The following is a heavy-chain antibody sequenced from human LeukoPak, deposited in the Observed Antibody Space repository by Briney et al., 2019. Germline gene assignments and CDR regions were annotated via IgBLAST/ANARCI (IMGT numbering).Heavy chain of an antibody. J-gene: IGHJ4*02. D-gene: IGHD3-9*01. Sequence: SETLSLTCTVSGGSISSYYWCWIRQPPGKGLEWIGYIYYSGSTNYNPSLKSRVTISVDTSKNQFSLKLSSVTAADTAVYYCARGRGLGRRYFDWLLDYFDYWGQGTLVTVSS. CDR1: GGSISSYY. CDR2: IYYSGST. CDR3: ARGRGLGRRYFDWLLDYFDY. V-gene: IGHV4-59*01.